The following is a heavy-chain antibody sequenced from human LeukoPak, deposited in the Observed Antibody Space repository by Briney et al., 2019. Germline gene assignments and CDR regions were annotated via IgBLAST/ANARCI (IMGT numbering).Heavy chain of an antibody. V-gene: IGHV3-48*03. CDR2: ISAGGDTI. Sequence: GGSLRLSCAAPGFTFSRYEMNWVRQAPGKGLEWISYISAGGDTIYYADSVKGRFTISRDNAKNSLYLQMNSLRAEDTAVYYCARDEGFGELFLSYWGQGTLVTVSS. J-gene: IGHJ4*02. D-gene: IGHD3-10*01. CDR1: GFTFSRYE. CDR3: ARDEGFGELFLSY.